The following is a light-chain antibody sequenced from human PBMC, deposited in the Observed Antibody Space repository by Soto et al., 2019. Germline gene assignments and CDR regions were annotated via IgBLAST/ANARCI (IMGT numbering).Light chain of an antibody. J-gene: IGLJ3*02. CDR1: SSDVGSYKY. CDR3: STNTSRTSLRV. CDR2: EVN. V-gene: IGLV2-14*01. Sequence: QSALTQPASVSGSPGQSIAISCTGTSSDVGSYKYVSWYRQYPGKAPKLLIYEVNNRPSGVSNRFSGSKSGNTASLTISGLQAEDEGDYYCSTNTSRTSLRVFGGGTKLTVL.